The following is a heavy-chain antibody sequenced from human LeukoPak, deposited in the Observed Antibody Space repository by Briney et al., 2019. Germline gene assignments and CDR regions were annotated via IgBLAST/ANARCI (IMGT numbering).Heavy chain of an antibody. J-gene: IGHJ4*02. CDR1: GFTFSGYA. CDR3: ANSQYSSGWYEN. V-gene: IGHV3-23*01. D-gene: IGHD6-19*01. Sequence: PGGSLRLSCAASGFTFSGYAMNWVRQAPGKGLEWVSGVGGSGSSTYYADSVKGRFTISRDNSKNTLYLQMNSLRAEDTAIYYCANSQYSSGWYENWGQGTLVTVSS. CDR2: VGGSGSST.